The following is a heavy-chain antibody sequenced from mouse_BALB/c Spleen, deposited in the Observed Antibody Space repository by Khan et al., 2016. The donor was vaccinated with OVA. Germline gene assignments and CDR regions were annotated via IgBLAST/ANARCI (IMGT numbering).Heavy chain of an antibody. D-gene: IGHD2-3*01. Sequence: EVELVESGPGLVKPSQSLSLTCTVTGYSITSDYAWNWIRQFPGNKLEWMGYISYSGNTKYNPSLKSRISITRDTSKNQFFLQLNSVTIEDTATYYCARVDGGDFDYWGQGTTLTVSS. CDR2: ISYSGNT. CDR1: GYSITSDYA. J-gene: IGHJ2*01. V-gene: IGHV3-2*02. CDR3: ARVDGGDFDY.